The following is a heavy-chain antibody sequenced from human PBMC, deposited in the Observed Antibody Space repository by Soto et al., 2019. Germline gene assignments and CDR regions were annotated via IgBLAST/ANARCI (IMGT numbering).Heavy chain of an antibody. CDR1: GGSISSNY. CDR2: AYNSEST. J-gene: IGHJ4*02. Sequence: WETLSLTGTVSGGSISSNYWTWIRQPPGKGLEWIGYAYNSESTNYNPSLKSRVTISEDTSKSQFSLKVNSMTAADTAVYYCARYRREAVAGYTLDNWGQGILVTVSS. D-gene: IGHD6-19*01. V-gene: IGHV4-59*01. CDR3: ARYRREAVAGYTLDN.